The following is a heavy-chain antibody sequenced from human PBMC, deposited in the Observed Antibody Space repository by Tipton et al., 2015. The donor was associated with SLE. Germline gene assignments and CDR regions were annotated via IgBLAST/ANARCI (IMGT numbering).Heavy chain of an antibody. CDR1: GFSVSDHY. Sequence: GSLRLSCEASGFSVSDHYMTWIRQAPGKGLEWISYISSFGDTIYHADSVKGRFTISRDSAKNSLYLQMNSLTAADTAMYYCAAATGNFDSWGQGTLVTVSS. J-gene: IGHJ4*02. D-gene: IGHD6-13*01. CDR2: ISSFGDTI. V-gene: IGHV3-11*01. CDR3: AAATGNFDS.